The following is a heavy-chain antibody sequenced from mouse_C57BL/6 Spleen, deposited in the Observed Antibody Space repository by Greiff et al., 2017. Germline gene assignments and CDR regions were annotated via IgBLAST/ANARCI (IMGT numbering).Heavy chain of an antibody. V-gene: IGHV1-52*01. CDR2: IDPSDSET. J-gene: IGHJ3*01. CDR1: GYTFTSYW. Sequence: QVQLQQPGAELVRPGSSVKLSCKASGYTFTSYWMHWVKQRPIQGLEWIGNIDPSDSETHYNQKFKDKATLTVDKSSSTAYMQLSSLTSEDSAVYDCARSGSGYAWFAYWGQGTLVTVSA. D-gene: IGHD3-2*02. CDR3: ARSGSGYAWFAY.